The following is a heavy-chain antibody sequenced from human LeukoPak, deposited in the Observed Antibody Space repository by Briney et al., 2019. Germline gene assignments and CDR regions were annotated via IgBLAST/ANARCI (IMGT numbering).Heavy chain of an antibody. D-gene: IGHD3-10*01. V-gene: IGHV4-4*07. CDR2: IYTSGST. CDR3: ARGHYYGSGSYYLFDY. J-gene: IGHJ4*02. CDR1: GGSISSYY. Sequence: SETLSLTCTVSGGSISSYYWSWIRQPAGKGLEWIGRIYTSGSTNYNPSLKSRVTISVDTSKNQFSLKLSSVTAADTAVYYCARGHYYGSGSYYLFDYWGQGTLVTVSS.